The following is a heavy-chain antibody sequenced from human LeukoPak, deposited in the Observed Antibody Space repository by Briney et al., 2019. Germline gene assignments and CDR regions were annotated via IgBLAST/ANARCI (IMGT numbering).Heavy chain of an antibody. CDR3: ARDQSAAQLYYYYDYMDV. CDR1: GFTFSSYW. J-gene: IGHJ6*03. CDR2: IKQDGSEI. Sequence: GGSLRLSCVASGFTFSSYWMSWVRQAPGTGLEWVANIKQDGSEIYYVDSVKGRFTISRDNAKNSLYLQMNSLRAEDTAVYYCARDQSAAQLYYYYDYMDVWGKGTTVTVSS. D-gene: IGHD6-25*01. V-gene: IGHV3-7*01.